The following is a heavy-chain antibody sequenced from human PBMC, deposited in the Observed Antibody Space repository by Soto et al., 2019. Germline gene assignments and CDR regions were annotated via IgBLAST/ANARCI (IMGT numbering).Heavy chain of an antibody. V-gene: IGHV1-18*01. Sequence: ASVKVSCKASGYTFTDYGISWMRQARGQGLEWMGWISDYSGNTKYARQFQGRLILTTDRSTNEASMELRSLTSDDTGVYFCARDLLSGSGTHYQHWGQGTQVTVSS. J-gene: IGHJ4*02. CDR3: ARDLLSGSGTHYQH. CDR2: ISDYSGNT. CDR1: GYTFTDYG. D-gene: IGHD3-10*01.